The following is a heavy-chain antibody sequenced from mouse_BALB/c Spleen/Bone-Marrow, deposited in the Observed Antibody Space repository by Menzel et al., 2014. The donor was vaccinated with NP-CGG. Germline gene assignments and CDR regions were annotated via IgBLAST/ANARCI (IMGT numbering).Heavy chain of an antibody. CDR3: TRDDYGY. CDR2: IDPSDSYT. CDR1: GYTFTSYW. Sequence: LVESGAEPVKPGASVKMSCKASGYTFTSYWMHWVKQRPGQGLEWIGTIDPSDSYTSYNQKFKGKATLTVDTSSSTAYMQLSSLTSEDSAVYYCTRDDYGYWGQGTTLTVSS. J-gene: IGHJ2*01. D-gene: IGHD2-4*01. V-gene: IGHV1S127*01.